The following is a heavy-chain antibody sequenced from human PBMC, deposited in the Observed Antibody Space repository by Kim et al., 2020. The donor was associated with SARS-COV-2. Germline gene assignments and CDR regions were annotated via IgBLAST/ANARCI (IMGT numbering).Heavy chain of an antibody. CDR1: GFTFSSYA. CDR2: ISYDGSNK. Sequence: GGSLRLSCAASGFTFSSYAMHWVRQAPGKGLEWVAVISYDGSNKYYADSVKGRFTISRDNSKNTLYLQMNSLRAEDTAVYYCARERPYCSSTSCLRVAFDIWGQGTMVTVSS. V-gene: IGHV3-30-3*01. CDR3: ARERPYCSSTSCLRVAFDI. J-gene: IGHJ3*02. D-gene: IGHD2-2*01.